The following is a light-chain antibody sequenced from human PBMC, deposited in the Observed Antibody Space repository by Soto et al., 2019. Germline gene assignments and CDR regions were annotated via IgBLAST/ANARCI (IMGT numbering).Light chain of an antibody. Sequence: QSALTQPPSASGSPGQSVTISCTGTSSDVGGYNYVSWYQQHPGKAPKLMIYEVSKQPSGVPDRFSGSKSGNTASLTVSGLQAEDEADYYCSSYAGSNNFFGGGTKLTVL. CDR3: SSYAGSNNF. V-gene: IGLV2-8*01. CDR1: SSDVGGYNY. J-gene: IGLJ2*01. CDR2: EVS.